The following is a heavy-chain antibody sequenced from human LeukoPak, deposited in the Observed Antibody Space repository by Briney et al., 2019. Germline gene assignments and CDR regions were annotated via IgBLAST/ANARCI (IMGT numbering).Heavy chain of an antibody. CDR2: IYYSGST. D-gene: IGHD4-17*01. CDR1: GGSISSYY. J-gene: IGHJ4*02. CDR3: ARHVGTATTPLDY. Sequence: SETLSLTCTVSGGSISSYYWSWIRQPPGKGLEWIGYIYYSGSTNYNPSLKSRVTISVDTSKNQFSLKLSSVTAADTAVYYCARHVGTATTPLDYWDQGTLVTVSS. V-gene: IGHV4-59*08.